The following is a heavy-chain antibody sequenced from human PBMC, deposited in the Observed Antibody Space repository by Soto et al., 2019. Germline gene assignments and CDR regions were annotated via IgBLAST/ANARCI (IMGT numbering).Heavy chain of an antibody. J-gene: IGHJ6*02. CDR3: ARDRDSSSHYYYGMDV. V-gene: IGHV4-61*01. D-gene: IGHD6-6*01. CDR2: IYYSGST. CDR1: GVSVSSGSHY. Sequence: SETLSLTCTVSGVSVSSGSHYWSWIRQPPGKGLEWIGYIYYSGSTNYNPSLKSRVTISVDTSKNQFSLKLSSVTAADTAVYYCARDRDSSSHYYYGMDVWGQGTTVTVSS.